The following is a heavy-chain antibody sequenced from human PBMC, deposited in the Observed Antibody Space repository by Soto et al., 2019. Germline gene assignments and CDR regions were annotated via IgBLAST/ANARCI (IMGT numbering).Heavy chain of an antibody. CDR2: ISSSGSTI. D-gene: IGHD3-16*01. J-gene: IGHJ5*02. Sequence: WGSLRVSCASSGFTFSIYEMNWVRQAPGKGLEWVSYISSSGSTIYYADSVKGRFTISRGNAKNSLYLQMNSLRAEDTAVYYCARSIWGPRPDLSWGQGTLVTVSS. V-gene: IGHV3-48*03. CDR1: GFTFSIYE. CDR3: ARSIWGPRPDLS.